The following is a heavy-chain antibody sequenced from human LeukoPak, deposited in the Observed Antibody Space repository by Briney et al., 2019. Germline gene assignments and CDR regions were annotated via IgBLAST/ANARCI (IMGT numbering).Heavy chain of an antibody. CDR3: ASYAGYSSGWYWFEP. Sequence: WGSLSLTCTASGYSISSDYFWCCSRHPPGELLGGTGIINHSGSTYYEPSVKSRVTISIDKSKNQLYLQLNSVSADDTAVYYCASYAGYSSGWYWFEPWGQGTLVTASP. D-gene: IGHD6-19*01. CDR2: INHSGST. CDR1: GYSISSDYF. V-gene: IGHV4-38-2*02. J-gene: IGHJ5*02.